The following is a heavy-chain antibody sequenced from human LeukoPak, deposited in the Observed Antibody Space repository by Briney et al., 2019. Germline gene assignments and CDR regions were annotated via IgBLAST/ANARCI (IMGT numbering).Heavy chain of an antibody. Sequence: KPSETLSLTCTVSGASISSYYWSWIRQPPGKGLDWIGYISYRGSTNYNPSLKSRVTISVDTSKNQFSLKLSSVTAADTAVYYCARGLIAARLQGWGQGTLVTVSS. CDR2: ISYRGST. D-gene: IGHD6-6*01. CDR3: ARGLIAARLQG. J-gene: IGHJ4*02. CDR1: GASISSYY. V-gene: IGHV4-59*12.